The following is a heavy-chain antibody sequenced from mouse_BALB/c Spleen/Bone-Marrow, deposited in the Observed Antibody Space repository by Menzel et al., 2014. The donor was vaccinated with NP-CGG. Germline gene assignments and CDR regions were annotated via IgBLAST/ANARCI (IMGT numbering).Heavy chain of an antibody. CDR3: ARAGMDY. CDR2: ISSGSSTI. V-gene: IGHV5-17*02. Sequence: EVKVVESGGGLVRPGGSRKLSCAASGFTFSSFGMHWVRQAPEKGLEWVAYISSGSSTIYYADTVKGRFTISRDNPKNTLFLQMTSLRSEDTAMYYCARAGMDYWGQGTSVTVSS. J-gene: IGHJ4*01. D-gene: IGHD3-3*01. CDR1: GFTFSSFG.